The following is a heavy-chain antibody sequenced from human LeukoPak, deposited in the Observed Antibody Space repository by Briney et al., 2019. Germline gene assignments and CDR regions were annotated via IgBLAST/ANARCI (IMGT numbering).Heavy chain of an antibody. D-gene: IGHD5-24*01. CDR1: GFTVSSNE. Sequence: GGSLRLSCAASGFTVSSNEMSWVRQAPGKGLEWVSGINWNGGSTGYADSVKGRFTISRDNAKNSLYLQMNSLRAEDTALYHCARRGQLAGINPHAFAIWGQRTMVTVSS. V-gene: IGHV3-20*01. J-gene: IGHJ3*02. CDR2: INWNGGST. CDR3: ARRGQLAGINPHAFAI.